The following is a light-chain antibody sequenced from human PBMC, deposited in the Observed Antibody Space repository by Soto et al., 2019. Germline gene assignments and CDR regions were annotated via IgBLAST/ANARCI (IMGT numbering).Light chain of an antibody. CDR2: AAS. J-gene: IGKJ3*01. CDR1: QDSRNY. CDR3: HSYNTAAFT. Sequence: DIQMTQSPSSLSASVGDRVTITCRASQDSRNYLAWYQQTPGKVPTLLIYAASILQSGVPSRFSGSGSGTDYNLTISSLQPEDVATYYCHSYNTAAFTFGPGTKVDIK. V-gene: IGKV1-27*01.